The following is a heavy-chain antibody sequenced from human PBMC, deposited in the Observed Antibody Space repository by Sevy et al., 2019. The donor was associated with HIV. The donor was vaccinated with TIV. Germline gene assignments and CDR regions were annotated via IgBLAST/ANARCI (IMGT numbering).Heavy chain of an antibody. V-gene: IGHV4-59*01. Sequence: SETLSLTCTVSGASISSYYWSWIRQPPGKGLEWIGYVFYSGSTNYNPSLKSRVTLSVDTSKSQFPRELNSVNAADTAGYYGAGANGPGRLGLLGGFDFWGQGTLVTVSS. CDR3: AGANGPGRLGLLGGFDF. J-gene: IGHJ4*02. CDR2: VFYSGST. CDR1: GASISSYY. D-gene: IGHD7-27*01.